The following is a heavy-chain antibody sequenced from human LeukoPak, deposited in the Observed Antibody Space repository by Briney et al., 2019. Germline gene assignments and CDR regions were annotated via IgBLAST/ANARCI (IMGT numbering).Heavy chain of an antibody. V-gene: IGHV4-30-4*01. CDR2: IYYSGST. D-gene: IGHD6-13*01. CDR3: ATSTAAVGTFYY. Sequence: SETLSLTCTVSGGSISSGDYYWSWIRQPPGKGLEWIGYIYYSGSTYYNPSLKSRVTISVDTSKNQFSLKLSSVTAADTAVYYCATSTAAVGTFYYWGRGTLVTVSS. J-gene: IGHJ4*02. CDR1: GGSISSGDYY.